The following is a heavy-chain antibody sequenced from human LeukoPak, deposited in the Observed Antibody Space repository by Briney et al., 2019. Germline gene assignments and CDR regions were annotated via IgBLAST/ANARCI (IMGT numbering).Heavy chain of an antibody. CDR1: GFTFSSYD. V-gene: IGHV3-13*01. D-gene: IGHD1-26*01. Sequence: GGSLRLSCAASGFTFSSYDMHWVRQATGKGLEWVSAIGTAGDTYYPGSVKGRFTISGENAKNSLYLQMNSLRAGDTAVYYCARAGHGGSLGAFDIWGQGTMVTVSS. CDR3: ARAGHGGSLGAFDI. J-gene: IGHJ3*02. CDR2: IGTAGDT.